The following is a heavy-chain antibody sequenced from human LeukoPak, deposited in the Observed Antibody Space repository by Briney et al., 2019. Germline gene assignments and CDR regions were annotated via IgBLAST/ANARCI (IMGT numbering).Heavy chain of an antibody. J-gene: IGHJ6*02. V-gene: IGHV4-59*01. CDR2: IYYNGNT. D-gene: IGHD1-26*01. Sequence: ASETLSLTCSVSDGSINSYYWNWIRRPPGKGLEWIGYIYYNGNTNYSPSLKSRVTMSVDTSKNLSSLKVSSVTAADTAVYYCARGRSNYYGMDVWGQGTTVTVSS. CDR3: ARGRSNYYGMDV. CDR1: DGSINSYY.